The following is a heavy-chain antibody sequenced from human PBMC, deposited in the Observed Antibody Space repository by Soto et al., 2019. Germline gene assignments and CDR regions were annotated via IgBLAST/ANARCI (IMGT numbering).Heavy chain of an antibody. CDR2: INHSGST. V-gene: IGHV4-34*01. CDR3: ARGYSYEGWFDP. CDR1: GGSFSGYY. J-gene: IGHJ5*02. D-gene: IGHD5-18*01. Sequence: PSETLSLTCAVYGGSFSGYYWSCIRQPPGKGLEWIGEINHSGSTNYNPSLRSRVTISVDTSKNQFSLKLSSVTAADTAVYYCARGYSYEGWFDPWGQGTLVTVSS.